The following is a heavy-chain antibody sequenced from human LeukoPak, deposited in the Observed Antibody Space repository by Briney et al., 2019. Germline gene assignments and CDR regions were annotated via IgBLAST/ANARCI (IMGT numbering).Heavy chain of an antibody. J-gene: IGHJ6*04. V-gene: IGHV1-69*01. CDR2: IIPIFGTA. D-gene: IGHD2-2*02. CDR1: GGTFSSYA. Sequence: GSSVKVSCKASGGTFSSYAISWVRQAPGQGLEWMGGIIPIFGTANYAQKFQGRVTITADESTSTAYMELSSLRSEDTAVYYCARSIVAVPAAILALYYYYGMDVWGKGTTVTVSS. CDR3: ARSIVAVPAAILALYYYYGMDV.